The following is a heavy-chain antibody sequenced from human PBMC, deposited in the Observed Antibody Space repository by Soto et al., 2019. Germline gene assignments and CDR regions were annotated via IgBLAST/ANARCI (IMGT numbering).Heavy chain of an antibody. CDR1: GGTFSGYA. CDR2: IIPIFGTA. J-gene: IGHJ4*02. Sequence: QVQLVQSGAEVKKPGSSVKVSCKASGGTFSGYAISWVRQAPGQGLEWMGGIIPIFGTANYAQKFQGRVTITADESTSTAYMELSSLRSEDTAVYYCARVVADYGDYTLFDYWGQGTLVTVSS. D-gene: IGHD4-17*01. CDR3: ARVVADYGDYTLFDY. V-gene: IGHV1-69*12.